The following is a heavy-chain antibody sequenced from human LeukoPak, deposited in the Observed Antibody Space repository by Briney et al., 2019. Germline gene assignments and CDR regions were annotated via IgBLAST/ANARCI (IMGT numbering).Heavy chain of an antibody. D-gene: IGHD5-12*01. V-gene: IGHV3-23*01. J-gene: IGHJ5*02. Sequence: DSLKGRFTISRDNSKNTLYLQMNSLRAEDTAVYYCAKGSSGYDFANWFDPWGQGTLVTVSS. CDR3: AKGSSGYDFANWFDP.